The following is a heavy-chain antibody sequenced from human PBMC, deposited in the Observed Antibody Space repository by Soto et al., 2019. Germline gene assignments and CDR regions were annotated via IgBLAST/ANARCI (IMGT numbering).Heavy chain of an antibody. V-gene: IGHV3-48*03. CDR3: ARDHSPMVAEDY. CDR2: ISGSGSTI. J-gene: IGHJ4*02. D-gene: IGHD2-15*01. Sequence: LRLSCAASGFTFSSYEMNWVRQAPGKGLEWVSYISGSGSTIYYADSVKGRFTISRDNAKNSLYLQMNSLRAEDTAVYYCARDHSPMVAEDYCGQRTLVTVSS. CDR1: GFTFSSYE.